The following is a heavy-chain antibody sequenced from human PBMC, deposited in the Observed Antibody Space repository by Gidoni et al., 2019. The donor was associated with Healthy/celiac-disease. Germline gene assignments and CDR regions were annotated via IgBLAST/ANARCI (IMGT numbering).Heavy chain of an antibody. CDR1: GLTFSSYA. V-gene: IGHV3-30-3*01. D-gene: IGHD1-26*01. CDR2: ISYDGSNK. CDR3: ARDPSYSIRYLDY. Sequence: QVQLVESGGGVVKPGRSLRLSCAASGLTFSSYAMHWVRQAPGKGLEWVAVISYDGSNKYYADSVKGRFTIFRDNSKNTLYLQMNSLRAEDTAVYYCARDPSYSIRYLDYWGQGTLVTVSS. J-gene: IGHJ4*02.